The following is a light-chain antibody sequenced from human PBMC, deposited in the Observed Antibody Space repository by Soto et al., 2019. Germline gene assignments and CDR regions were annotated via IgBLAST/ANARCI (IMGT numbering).Light chain of an antibody. CDR3: QQRSNWRGT. CDR2: DAS. J-gene: IGKJ4*01. Sequence: EIVLTQSPVTLSLSPGERATLSCRASQSISKYLAWYQQKPGQAPRLLIYDASNRASGIPARFSGSGSGTAFTLTISSLEPEDFAVYYCQQRSNWRGTFGGGTKVEIK. CDR1: QSISKY. V-gene: IGKV3-11*01.